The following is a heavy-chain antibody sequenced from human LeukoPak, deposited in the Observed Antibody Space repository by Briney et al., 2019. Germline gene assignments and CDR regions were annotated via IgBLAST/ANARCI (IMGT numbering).Heavy chain of an antibody. D-gene: IGHD2-8*02. CDR3: ARDTVPWRSFDP. V-gene: IGHV4-59*01. J-gene: IGHJ5*02. Sequence: SETLSLTCTVSGGSISSYYWSWIRQPPGKGLEWIGYTYYSGSTNYNPSLKSRVTISVDTSKNQSSLKLSSVTAADTAVYYCARDTVPWRSFDPWGQGTLVTVSS. CDR1: GGSISSYY. CDR2: TYYSGST.